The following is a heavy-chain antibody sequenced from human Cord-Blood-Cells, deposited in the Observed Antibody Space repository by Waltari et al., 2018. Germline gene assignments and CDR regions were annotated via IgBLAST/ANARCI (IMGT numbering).Heavy chain of an antibody. CDR2: ISAYNGNT. CDR3: ARDANLGITMVQGVDY. Sequence: QVQLVQSGAEVKKPGASVKVSCKASGYTFTSYGISWVRQAPGQGLEWRGWISAYNGNTNYAQKLQGIVTMTTDKSTSTAYMELRSLRSDDTAVYYCARDANLGITMVQGVDYWGQGTLVTVSS. D-gene: IGHD3-10*01. V-gene: IGHV1-18*01. J-gene: IGHJ4*02. CDR1: GYTFTSYG.